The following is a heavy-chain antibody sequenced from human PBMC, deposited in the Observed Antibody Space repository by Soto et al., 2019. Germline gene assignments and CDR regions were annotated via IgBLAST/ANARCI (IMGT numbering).Heavy chain of an antibody. J-gene: IGHJ4*02. V-gene: IGHV4-39*01. D-gene: IGHD6-19*01. CDR2: LYYSGST. CDR1: GGSIGTRNYY. Sequence: QLQLQESGPGLVKPSETLSLTCNVSGGSIGTRNYYWAWIRQPPGKGLEWIGSLYYSGSTYYNPSLKSRVTISVDTSKNQFSLKVTSVTAADTAVYYCARHYSSCWDYFDYWGQGTLVTVSS. CDR3: ARHYSSCWDYFDY.